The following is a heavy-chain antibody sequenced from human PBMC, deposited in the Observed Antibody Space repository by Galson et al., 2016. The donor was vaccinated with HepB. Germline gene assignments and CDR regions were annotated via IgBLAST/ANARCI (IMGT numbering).Heavy chain of an antibody. CDR2: LSDGGERT. D-gene: IGHD3-16*01. Sequence: SLRLSCAASGFTFSSYVMTWVRQAPGKGLEWVAALSDGGERTDYADSVKGRFIISRDNSKNTVYLQMNSRRVEDTAVYSCTRRTGGSPDYWGQGTLVTVSS. V-gene: IGHV3-23*01. J-gene: IGHJ4*02. CDR1: GFTFSSYV. CDR3: TRRTGGSPDY.